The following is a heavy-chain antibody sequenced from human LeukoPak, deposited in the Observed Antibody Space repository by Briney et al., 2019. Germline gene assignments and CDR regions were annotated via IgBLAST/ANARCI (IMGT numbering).Heavy chain of an antibody. V-gene: IGHV3-30*02. CDR1: GFTFSSYG. CDR2: IRYDGSNK. Sequence: GGSLRLSCAASGFTFSSYGMHWVRQAPGKGLEWVAFIRYDGSNKYYADSVKGRFTISRDNSKNTLYLQMNSLRAEDTAVYYCAKDKRSWGDYVVDYYYYGMDVWGQGTTVTVSS. D-gene: IGHD4-17*01. J-gene: IGHJ6*02. CDR3: AKDKRSWGDYVVDYYYYGMDV.